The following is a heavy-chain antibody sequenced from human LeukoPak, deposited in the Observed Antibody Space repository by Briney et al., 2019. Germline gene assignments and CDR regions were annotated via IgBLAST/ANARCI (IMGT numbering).Heavy chain of an antibody. V-gene: IGHV3-33*06. CDR2: IWYVGSNK. Sequence: GGSLRLSCAASGFTFSSYGMHWVRQAPGNGLVWVAVIWYVGSNKYYADSVKGRFTISRDNSKNTLYLQMNSLIAEDTAVYYCAKASGGYSYGRDLDYWGQGTLVTVSS. J-gene: IGHJ4*02. CDR1: GFTFSSYG. D-gene: IGHD5-18*01. CDR3: AKASGGYSYGRDLDY.